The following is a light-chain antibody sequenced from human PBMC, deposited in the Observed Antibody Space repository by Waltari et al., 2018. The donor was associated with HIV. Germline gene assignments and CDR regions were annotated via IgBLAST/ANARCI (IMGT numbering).Light chain of an antibody. J-gene: IGLJ2*01. Sequence: SSVLTQPPSVSVAPGQTAGITCGGDNIGSNSVHWYQQKPGQAPVLLIYDGADRPSGIPERFSGSNSENTATLTIGRVEAGDEADYYCQVWDSGARPVFGGGTKVTVL. CDR3: QVWDSGARPV. CDR1: NIGSNS. CDR2: DGA. V-gene: IGLV3-21*02.